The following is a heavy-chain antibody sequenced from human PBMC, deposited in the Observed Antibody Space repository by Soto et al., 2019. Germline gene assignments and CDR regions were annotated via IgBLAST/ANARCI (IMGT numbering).Heavy chain of an antibody. CDR1: GGSLSGYY. Sequence: SETLSLTCAVYGGSLSGYYWSWIRQPPGKGLEWTGEIHHSGSTNYNPSLKSRVTISVGTSKNQCSRKLSSVTAADTAVYYCARGPGLYYYDSSGYYRKLYAGSNWFDPWGQGTLVTVSS. D-gene: IGHD3-22*01. CDR2: IHHSGST. V-gene: IGHV4-34*01. CDR3: ARGPGLYYYDSSGYYRKLYAGSNWFDP. J-gene: IGHJ5*02.